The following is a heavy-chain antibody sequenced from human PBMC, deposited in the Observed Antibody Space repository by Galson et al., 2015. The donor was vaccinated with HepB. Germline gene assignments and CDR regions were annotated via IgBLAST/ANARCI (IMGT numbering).Heavy chain of an antibody. CDR3: AKELRYYSSGYLEYQFDH. V-gene: IGHV3-30*18. Sequence: SLRLSCAASGFTSSNYGMHWVRQAPGKGLEWVAVISYDGSNKYYADSVKGRFTFSRDNSKNTMYLQMNSLRAEDTAVYYCAKELRYYSSGYLEYQFDHWGQGTLVVVSS. J-gene: IGHJ4*02. D-gene: IGHD3-22*01. CDR2: ISYDGSNK. CDR1: GFTSSNYG.